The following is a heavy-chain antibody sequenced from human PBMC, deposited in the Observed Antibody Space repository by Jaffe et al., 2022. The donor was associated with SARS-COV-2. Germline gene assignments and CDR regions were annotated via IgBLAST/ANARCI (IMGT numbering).Heavy chain of an antibody. CDR3: ARSLTAMVSYYYYYYMDV. D-gene: IGHD5-18*01. Sequence: EVQLVESGGGLVQPGGSLRLSCAASGFTFSSYVMNWVRQAPGKGLEWVSYISSSSSTIYYADSVKGRFTISRDNAKNSLYLQMNSLRAEDTAVYYCARSLTAMVSYYYYYYMDVWGKGTTVTVSS. J-gene: IGHJ6*03. V-gene: IGHV3-48*01. CDR1: GFTFSSYV. CDR2: ISSSSSTI.